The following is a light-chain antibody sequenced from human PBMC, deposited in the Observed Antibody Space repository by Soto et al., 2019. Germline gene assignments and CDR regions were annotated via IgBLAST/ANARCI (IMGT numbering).Light chain of an antibody. J-gene: IGKJ4*01. CDR2: PAS. V-gene: IGKV1-17*01. Sequence: DIQMTQSPSSLSASVGDRVTITCQASQDISNYLNWYQQKPGKAPKRLIYPASSFQSGVPSRFSGSGSGTEFTLTISSLQPEDFATYYCLQHNSYPLTFGGGTKVEFK. CDR1: QDISNY. CDR3: LQHNSYPLT.